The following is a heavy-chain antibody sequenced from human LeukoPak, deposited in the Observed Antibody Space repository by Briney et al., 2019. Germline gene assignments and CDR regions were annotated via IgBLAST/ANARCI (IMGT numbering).Heavy chain of an antibody. V-gene: IGHV4-4*07. CDR3: ATDSSSTSWTFAFDI. D-gene: IGHD2-2*01. CDR1: DGSISSYY. J-gene: IGHJ3*02. Sequence: SETLSLTXTVSDGSISSYYWSWIRQPAGKGLEWIGRIYTSGSTNYNPSLKSRVTMSVDTSKNQFSLKLSSVTAADTAVYYCATDSSSTSWTFAFDIWGQGTMVTVSS. CDR2: IYTSGST.